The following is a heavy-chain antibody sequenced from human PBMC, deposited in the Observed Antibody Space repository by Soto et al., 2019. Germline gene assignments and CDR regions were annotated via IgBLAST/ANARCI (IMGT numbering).Heavy chain of an antibody. CDR2: IYTSGST. V-gene: IGHV4-4*07. CDR3: AASYYYDSSGYYY. Sequence: SESLSLTCTVCVGSISSYYWSWIRQPAGKGLEWIGRIYTSGSTNYNPSLKSRVTMSVDTSKSQFSLKLSSVTAADTAVYYCAASYYYDSSGYYYWGQGTLVTVSS. J-gene: IGHJ4*02. CDR1: VGSISSYY. D-gene: IGHD3-22*01.